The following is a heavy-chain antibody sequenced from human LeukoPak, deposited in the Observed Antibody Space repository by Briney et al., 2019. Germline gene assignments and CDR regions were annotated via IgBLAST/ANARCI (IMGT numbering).Heavy chain of an antibody. V-gene: IGHV4-31*03. CDR2: IYYSGST. CDR1: GGSISSGGYY. CDR3: ARNYYDSSGSLDWFDP. D-gene: IGHD3-22*01. J-gene: IGHJ5*02. Sequence: PSETLSLTCTVSGGSISSGGYYWSWIRQPPGKGLEWIGYIYYSGSTYYNPSLKSRVTISVDTSKNQFSLKLSSVTAADTAVYYCARNYYDSSGSLDWFDPWGQGTLVTVSS.